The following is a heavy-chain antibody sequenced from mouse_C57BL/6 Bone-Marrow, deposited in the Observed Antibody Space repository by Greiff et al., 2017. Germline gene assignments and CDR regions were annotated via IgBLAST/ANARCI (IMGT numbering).Heavy chain of an antibody. J-gene: IGHJ2*01. V-gene: IGHV1-15*01. D-gene: IGHD1-1*01. CDR1: GYTFTDYE. CDR2: IDPETGGT. CDR3: TPSSYDFDY. Sequence: VQLQQSGAELVRPGASVTLSCKASGYTFTDYEMHWVKQTPVHGLEWIGAIDPETGGTAYTQKFKGKAILTADKSSSTAYMELRSLTSEGSAVYYCTPSSYDFDYWGQGTTLTVSS.